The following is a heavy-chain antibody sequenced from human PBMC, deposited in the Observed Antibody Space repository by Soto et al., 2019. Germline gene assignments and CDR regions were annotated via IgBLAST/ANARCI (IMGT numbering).Heavy chain of an antibody. D-gene: IGHD3-16*01. J-gene: IGHJ4*02. CDR1: GLSFSDYV. CDR3: ARDQGGQSGNFIFDT. CDR2: MWYHGRDL. Sequence: PGGSLRLSCAASGLSFSDYVMHWVRQAPGKGLDWVAVMWYHGRDLFYADSVKGRFTISRDNSKNTLYLQMNSLRAEDTAVYYCARDQGGQSGNFIFDTWGQGTLVTVSS. V-gene: IGHV3-33*01.